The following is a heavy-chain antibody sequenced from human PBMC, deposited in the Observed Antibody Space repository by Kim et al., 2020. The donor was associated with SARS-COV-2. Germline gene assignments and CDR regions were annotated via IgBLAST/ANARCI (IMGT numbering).Heavy chain of an antibody. J-gene: IGHJ6*02. D-gene: IGHD3-3*01. CDR2: IWYDGSNK. CDR1: GFTFSSYG. CDR3: ARDRGLRFLEWLPRYYYGMDV. V-gene: IGHV3-33*01. Sequence: GGSLRLSCAASGFTFSSYGMHWVRQAPGKGLEWVAVIWYDGSNKYYADSVKGRFTISRDNSKNTLYLQMNSLRAEDTAVYYCARDRGLRFLEWLPRYYYGMDVWGQGTTVTVSS.